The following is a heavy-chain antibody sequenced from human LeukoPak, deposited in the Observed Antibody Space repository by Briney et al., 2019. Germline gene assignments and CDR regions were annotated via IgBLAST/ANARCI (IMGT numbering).Heavy chain of an antibody. CDR3: ASHYYGSGSYYPY. Sequence: PSETLSLTCTVSGGSISSYYWSWIRQPPGKGLEWIGYIYYSGSTNYNPSLKSRVTISVDTSKNQFSLKLSSVTAADTAVYYCASHYYGSGSYYPYWGQGTLVTVSS. J-gene: IGHJ4*02. CDR2: IYYSGST. V-gene: IGHV4-59*01. CDR1: GGSISSYY. D-gene: IGHD3-10*01.